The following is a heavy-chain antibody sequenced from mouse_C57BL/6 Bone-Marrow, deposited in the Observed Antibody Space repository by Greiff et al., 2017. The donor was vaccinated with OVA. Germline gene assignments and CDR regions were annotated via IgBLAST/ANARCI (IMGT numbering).Heavy chain of an antibody. Sequence: VQLQQSGAELARPGASVKLSCKASGYTFTSYGISWVKQRTGQGLEWIGEIYPRSGNTYYNEKFKGKATLTADKSSSTAYMELRSLTSEDSAVYFGAREGGYYGSPFAYWGQGTLVTVSA. CDR3: AREGGYYGSPFAY. CDR1: GYTFTSYG. D-gene: IGHD1-1*01. CDR2: IYPRSGNT. V-gene: IGHV1-81*01. J-gene: IGHJ3*01.